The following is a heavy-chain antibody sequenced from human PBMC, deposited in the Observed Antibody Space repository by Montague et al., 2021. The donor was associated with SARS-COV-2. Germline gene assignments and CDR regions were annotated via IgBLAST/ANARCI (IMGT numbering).Heavy chain of an antibody. CDR1: GFTLSSYG. CDR3: AKERLSDEVIVWFGESQSDGVDV. V-gene: IGHV3-30*18. Sequence: SLRLSCPASGFTLSSYGLHCVRQAPGTVLEWVAVISSDGSNNYYXDSVKGRVTISRDTSKNTVYLQMNSLRVEDTAVYYCAKERLSDEVIVWFGESQSDGVDVWGQGTTVTVSS. CDR2: ISSDGSNN. J-gene: IGHJ6*02. D-gene: IGHD3-10*01.